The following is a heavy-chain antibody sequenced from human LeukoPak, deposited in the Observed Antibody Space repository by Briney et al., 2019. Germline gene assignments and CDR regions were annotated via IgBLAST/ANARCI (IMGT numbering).Heavy chain of an antibody. V-gene: IGHV4-30-2*01. J-gene: IGHJ4*02. CDR3: ARVSRGYGYGYGYFDY. CDR1: GGSISSGGYY. D-gene: IGHD5-18*01. CDR2: IYHSGST. Sequence: PSETLSLTCTVSGGSISSGGYYWSWIRQPPGKGLEWIGYIYHSGSTYYNPSLKSRVTISVDRSKNQFSLKLSSVTAADTAVYYCARVSRGYGYGYGYFDYWGQGTLVTVSS.